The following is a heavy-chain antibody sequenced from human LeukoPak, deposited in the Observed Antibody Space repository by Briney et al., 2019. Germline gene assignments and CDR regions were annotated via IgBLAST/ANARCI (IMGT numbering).Heavy chain of an antibody. J-gene: IGHJ4*02. Sequence: QPGGSLRLSCVASGFTFSSYAMSWVRQAPGKGLEWVSDIISSGGTTYYADSVKGRFTISRDNSKNTLYLQMNSLRAEDTAVYYCAKDHGYSSGWYDYRGQGTLVTVSS. D-gene: IGHD6-19*01. CDR2: IISSGGTT. V-gene: IGHV3-23*01. CDR1: GFTFSSYA. CDR3: AKDHGYSSGWYDY.